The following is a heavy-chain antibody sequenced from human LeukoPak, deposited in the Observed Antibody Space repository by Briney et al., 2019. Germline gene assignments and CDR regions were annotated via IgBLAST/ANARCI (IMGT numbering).Heavy chain of an antibody. CDR1: GYTFTKYD. J-gene: IGHJ4*02. V-gene: IGHV1-8*03. CDR2: MNPNSGYA. D-gene: IGHD7-27*01. Sequence: SVKVSCKASGYTFTKYDINWVRQATGQGLEWIGWMNPNSGYAGYAQKFQGRVTITRDTSINTAYMEMSSLRSEDTAVYYCARVWGSVDYWGQGTLVTVSS. CDR3: ARVWGSVDY.